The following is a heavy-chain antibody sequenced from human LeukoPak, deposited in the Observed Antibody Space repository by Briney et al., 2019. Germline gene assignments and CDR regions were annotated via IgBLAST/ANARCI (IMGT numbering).Heavy chain of an antibody. J-gene: IGHJ4*02. V-gene: IGHV3-53*01. Sequence: PGRSLRLSCAASGFTVSSNYMSWVRQAPGKGLEWVSVIYSGGSTYYADSVKGRFTISRDNSKNTLYLQMNSLRAEDTAVYYCARDIAAAGTVSDYWGQGTLVTVSS. CDR2: IYSGGST. CDR1: GFTVSSNY. D-gene: IGHD6-13*01. CDR3: ARDIAAAGTVSDY.